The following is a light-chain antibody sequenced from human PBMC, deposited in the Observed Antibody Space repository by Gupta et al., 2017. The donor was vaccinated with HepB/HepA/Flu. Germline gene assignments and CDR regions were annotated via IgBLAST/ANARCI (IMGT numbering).Light chain of an antibody. CDR1: RSDVGGYNY. Sequence: QSALTQPASVSGSPGQSITISCTGTRSDVGGYNYVSWYQQHPGKAPKLMICDVNTRPSGVSNRFSGSKSGNTASLTISGLQAEDEADYYCSSYTSSSTPYVFGTGTRVTVL. V-gene: IGLV2-14*01. J-gene: IGLJ1*01. CDR2: DVN. CDR3: SSYTSSSTPYV.